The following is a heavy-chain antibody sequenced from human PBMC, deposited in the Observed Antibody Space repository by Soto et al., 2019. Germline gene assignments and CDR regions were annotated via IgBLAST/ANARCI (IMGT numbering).Heavy chain of an antibody. J-gene: IGHJ4*02. CDR3: ARRYAPRYSSGNNHFDR. V-gene: IGHV4-39*01. CDR1: SVSIFSNSYY. CDR2: INHSGST. Sequence: QLQLQESGPGLVRPSETLSLTCTVSSVSIFSNSYYWGWIRQAPGKGLEWIATINHSGSTYHNPSLKRRVTISVDTSKNQFSLNLSSVTAADTAVYYCARRYAPRYSSGNNHFDRWGQGTLVTVSS. D-gene: IGHD2-15*01.